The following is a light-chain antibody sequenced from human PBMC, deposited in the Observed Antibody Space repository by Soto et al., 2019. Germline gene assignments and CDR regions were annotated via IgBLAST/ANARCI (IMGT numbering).Light chain of an antibody. J-gene: IGKJ4*01. CDR3: QQYNDWVT. Sequence: DIVLTQSPGTLSLSPGERATLSCRASQNVRNTYLAWYQQKPGQAPRLLIYAASSRATGIPDRFSGSGSGTEFTLTINSLQSEDFAVYYCQQYNDWVTFGGGTKVEI. V-gene: IGKV3-20*01. CDR2: AAS. CDR1: QNVRNTY.